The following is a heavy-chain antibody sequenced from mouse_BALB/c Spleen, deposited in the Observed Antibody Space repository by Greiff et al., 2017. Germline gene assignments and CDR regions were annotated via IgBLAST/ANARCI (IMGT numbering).Heavy chain of an antibody. CDR3: ARWDYYGSSYAMDY. V-gene: IGHV1-9*01. J-gene: IGHJ4*01. CDR1: GYTFSSYW. D-gene: IGHD1-1*01. CDR2: ILPGSGST. Sequence: VQLQQSGAELMKPGASVKISCKATGYTFSSYWIEWVKQRPGHGLEWIGEILPGSGSTNYNEKFKGKATFTADTSSNTAYMQLSSLTSEDSAVYYCARWDYYGSSYAMDYWGQGTSVTVSS.